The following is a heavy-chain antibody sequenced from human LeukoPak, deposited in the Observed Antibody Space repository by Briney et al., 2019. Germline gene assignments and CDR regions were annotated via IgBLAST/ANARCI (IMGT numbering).Heavy chain of an antibody. D-gene: IGHD2-21*01. Sequence: GGSLRLSCAASGFTFSSYWMHWVRQSPGKGLVWVTRINSDGSSTSYADSVKGRFTISRDNAKNTLYLQMNSLRAEDTAVYYCASGEGYFDLWGRGTLVTVSS. CDR2: INSDGSST. J-gene: IGHJ2*01. CDR1: GFTFSSYW. V-gene: IGHV3-74*01. CDR3: ASGEGYFDL.